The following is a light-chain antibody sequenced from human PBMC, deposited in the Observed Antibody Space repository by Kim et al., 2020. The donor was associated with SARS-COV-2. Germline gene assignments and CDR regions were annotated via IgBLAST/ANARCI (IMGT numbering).Light chain of an antibody. J-gene: IGLJ2*01. CDR3: FSYVGTNIFVL. V-gene: IGLV2-23*02. CDR2: EVS. CDR1: SSDVGDYNL. Sequence: QSITIPRSGSSSDVGDYNLVTWYQQHPGKAPKLIIYEVSKRPSGVSNRFSGSKSGNTASLTISGLQAEDEADYYCFSYVGTNIFVLFGGGTKLTVL.